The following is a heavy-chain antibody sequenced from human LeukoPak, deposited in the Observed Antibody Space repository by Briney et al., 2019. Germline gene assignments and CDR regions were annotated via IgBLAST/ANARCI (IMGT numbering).Heavy chain of an antibody. J-gene: IGHJ4*02. V-gene: IGHV1-69*04. CDR1: GGTFSSYA. Sequence: ASVKVSCKASGGTFSSYAISWVRQAPGQGLEWMGRIIPILGIANYAQKFQGRVTITADKSTSTAYMELSSLRSDDTAVYYCARPLGSGCYSPYYFDYWGQGTLVTVSS. CDR3: ARPLGSGCYSPYYFDY. CDR2: IIPILGIA. D-gene: IGHD3-10*02.